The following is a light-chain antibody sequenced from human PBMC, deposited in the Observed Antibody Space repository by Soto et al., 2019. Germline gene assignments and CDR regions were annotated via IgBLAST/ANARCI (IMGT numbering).Light chain of an antibody. V-gene: IGKV3D-15*01. CDR3: LQVNSFPLS. CDR2: GAS. CDR1: QSVSSN. J-gene: IGKJ4*01. Sequence: EIVLTQSPGTLSLSPGERATLSCRASQSVSSNLAWYQQKPGQAPRLLIYGASTRATGIPARFSGSGSGTEFTLTITSLQPEDFATYYCLQVNSFPLSFGGGTKVDIK.